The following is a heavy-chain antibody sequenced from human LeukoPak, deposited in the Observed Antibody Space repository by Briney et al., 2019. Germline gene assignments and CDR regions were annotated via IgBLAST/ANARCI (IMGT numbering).Heavy chain of an antibody. V-gene: IGHV3-30*02. CDR3: VKDPSGAAASGSLDF. Sequence: GGSLRLSCAPSGFTFSNYGMHWVRQAPGTGLEWVAFIRSDSSYIYYLESVKGRFTISRDNSKNTLYLQMHSLRPEDTALYYCVKDPSGAAASGSLDFWGQGTLVTVSS. CDR1: GFTFSNYG. J-gene: IGHJ4*02. CDR2: IRSDSSYI. D-gene: IGHD6-13*01.